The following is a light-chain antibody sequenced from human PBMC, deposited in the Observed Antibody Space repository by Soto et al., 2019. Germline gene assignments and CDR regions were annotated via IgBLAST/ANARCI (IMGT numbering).Light chain of an antibody. CDR2: DVT. J-gene: IGLJ1*01. CDR1: SNDVGLYNY. Sequence: ALTQPASVSGSPGLSITISCTGTSNDVGLYNYVSWYQQHPGKAPKLMIYDVTERPSGVSNRFSGSKSGNTASLTISGPQHDQERDSSCSSYNISTTYVFGTGTKVTV. CDR3: SSYNISTTYV. V-gene: IGLV2-14*03.